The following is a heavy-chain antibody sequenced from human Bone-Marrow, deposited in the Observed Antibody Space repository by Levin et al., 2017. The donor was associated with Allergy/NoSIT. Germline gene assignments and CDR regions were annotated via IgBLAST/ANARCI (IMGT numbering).Heavy chain of an antibody. Sequence: SVKVSCKASGGTFSSYAISWVRQAPGQGLEWMGGIIPIFGTANYAQKFQGRVTITADESTSTAYMELSSLRSEDTAVYYCARDRAHYYDFWSGYYAFDIWGQGTMVTVSS. J-gene: IGHJ3*02. CDR3: ARDRAHYYDFWSGYYAFDI. CDR2: IIPIFGTA. CDR1: GGTFSSYA. D-gene: IGHD3-3*01. V-gene: IGHV1-69*13.